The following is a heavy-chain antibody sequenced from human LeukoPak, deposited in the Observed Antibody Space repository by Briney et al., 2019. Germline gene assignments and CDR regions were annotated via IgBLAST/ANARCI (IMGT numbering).Heavy chain of an antibody. J-gene: IGHJ6*03. V-gene: IGHV3-64*01. CDR1: GFTFSSYA. CDR2: ISSNGGSA. D-gene: IGHD3-10*01. Sequence: GGSLRLSCAASGFTFSSYAMHWVRQAPGKGLEYVSAISSNGGSAYYANSVKGRFTISRDNSKNTLYLQMGSLRAEDMAVYYCARPPMVRGVIYYYYMDVWGEGTTVTVSS. CDR3: ARPPMVRGVIYYYYMDV.